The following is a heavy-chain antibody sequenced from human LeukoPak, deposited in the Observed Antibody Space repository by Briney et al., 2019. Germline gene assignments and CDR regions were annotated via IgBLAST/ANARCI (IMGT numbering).Heavy chain of an antibody. D-gene: IGHD1-7*01. CDR2: INPGGGST. J-gene: IGHJ4*02. CDR1: GFTFKIYS. CDR3: AKAGGNSFFDY. V-gene: IGHV3-23*01. Sequence: PGGSLRLSCAVSGFTFKIYSMNWVRQAPGKGLEWVSAINPGGGSTYYADSVKGRFTISRDNSKNTLYLQMNSLRAEDTAVYYCAKAGGNSFFDYWGQGTLVTVSS.